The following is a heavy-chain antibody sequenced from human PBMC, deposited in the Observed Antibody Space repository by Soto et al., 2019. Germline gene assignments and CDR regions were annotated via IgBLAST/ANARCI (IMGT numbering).Heavy chain of an antibody. CDR1: GYSFTSYW. J-gene: IGHJ6*02. CDR2: IYPGDSDT. V-gene: IGHV5-51*01. Sequence: GESLKISCKGSGYSFTSYWIGWVRQMPGKGLEWMGIIYPGDSDTRYSPSFQGQVTISADKSISTAYLQWSSLKASDTAIYYCARHEEGSSPFYGMDVWGQGTTVTVSS. CDR3: ARHEEGSSPFYGMDV. D-gene: IGHD6-6*01.